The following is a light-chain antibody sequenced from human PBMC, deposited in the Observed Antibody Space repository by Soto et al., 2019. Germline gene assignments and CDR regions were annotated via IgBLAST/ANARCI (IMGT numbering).Light chain of an antibody. J-gene: IGKJ1*01. CDR2: AAS. CDR3: QQYITWA. CDR1: QSISSW. Sequence: MTQSPSTLSASVGDRVTIICRASQSISSWLAWYQQKPGQAPRLLIYAASTRATGIPARFRGSGSGTDFTLTISSLQSEDFAIYYCQQYITWAFGQGTKVDIK. V-gene: IGKV3-15*01.